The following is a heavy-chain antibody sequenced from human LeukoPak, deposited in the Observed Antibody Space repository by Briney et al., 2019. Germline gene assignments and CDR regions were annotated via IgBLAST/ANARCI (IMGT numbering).Heavy chain of an antibody. D-gene: IGHD2-15*01. CDR1: GGTFSSYA. CDR3: ARDLGTRYCSGGSRYYYYMDV. CDR2: IIPIFGTA. V-gene: IGHV1-69*01. J-gene: IGHJ6*03. Sequence: SVKVSCKASGGTFSSYAISWVRQAPGQGLEWMGGIIPIFGTANYAQKFQGRVTITADESTSTAYMELSSLRSEDTAVYYCARDLGTRYCSGGSRYYYYMDVWGKGTTVTVSS.